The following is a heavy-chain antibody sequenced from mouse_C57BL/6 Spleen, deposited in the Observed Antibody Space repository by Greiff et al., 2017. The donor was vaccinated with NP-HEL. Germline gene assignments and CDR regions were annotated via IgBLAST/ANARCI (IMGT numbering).Heavy chain of an antibody. V-gene: IGHV14-2*01. D-gene: IGHD1-1*01. CDR2: IDPEDGET. Sequence: EVQLQQSGAELVKPGASVKLSCTASGFNIKDYYMHWVKQRPEQGLEWIGRIDPEDGETKYAPKFPGKATITADTSSNTAYLQLSSLTSEDTAVYYCATHYYGSSYDYAMDYWGQGTSVTVSS. J-gene: IGHJ4*01. CDR1: GFNIKDYY. CDR3: ATHYYGSSYDYAMDY.